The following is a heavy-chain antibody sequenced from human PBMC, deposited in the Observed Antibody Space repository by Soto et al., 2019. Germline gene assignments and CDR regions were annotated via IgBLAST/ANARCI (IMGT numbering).Heavy chain of an antibody. D-gene: IGHD4-17*01. J-gene: IGHJ6*02. CDR1: GGSVSSGNYF. V-gene: IGHV4-61*01. CDR3: AILTKPTAVTTAFRGGYGLDV. Sequence: QVQLQESGPGLVKPSETLSLTCTVSGGSVSSGNYFWSWIRQPPGKGLEWIGYIHSSGSTNYNPSLKSRVTMSADTSRNQFSLKLTSVTAADTAVYYCAILTKPTAVTTAFRGGYGLDVCGQGTTVTVSS. CDR2: IHSSGST.